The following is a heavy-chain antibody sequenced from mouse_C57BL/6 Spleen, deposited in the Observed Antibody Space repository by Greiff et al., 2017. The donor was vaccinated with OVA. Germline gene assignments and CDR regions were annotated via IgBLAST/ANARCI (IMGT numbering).Heavy chain of an antibody. J-gene: IGHJ4*01. D-gene: IGHD4-1*01. CDR2: INPSNGGT. V-gene: IGHV1-53*01. Sequence: QVQLKQSGTELVKPGASVKLSCKASGYTFTSYWMHWVKQRPGQGLEWIGNINPSNGGTNYNEKFKSKATLTVDKSSSTAYMQLSSLTSEDSAVYYCAPSNWGYAMDYWGQGTSVTVSS. CDR1: GYTFTSYW. CDR3: APSNWGYAMDY.